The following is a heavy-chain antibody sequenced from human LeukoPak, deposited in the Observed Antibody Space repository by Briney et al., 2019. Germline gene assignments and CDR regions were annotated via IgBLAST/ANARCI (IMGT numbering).Heavy chain of an antibody. J-gene: IGHJ4*02. Sequence: SETLSLTCTVSGDSISSYYWSWIRQPPGKGLEWIGYIYYTGSSNYNPSLKSRVTISIDTSKNHFSLRLSSVTAADTAVYYCARVSVVPAAYFDYWGQGTLVTVSS. CDR3: ARVSVVPAAYFDY. D-gene: IGHD2-2*01. CDR2: IYYTGSS. CDR1: GDSISSYY. V-gene: IGHV4-59*01.